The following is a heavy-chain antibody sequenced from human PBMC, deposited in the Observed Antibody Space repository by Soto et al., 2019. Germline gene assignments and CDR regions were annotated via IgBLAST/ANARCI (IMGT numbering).Heavy chain of an antibody. CDR1: GYTFTSYA. D-gene: IGHD6-19*01. J-gene: IGHJ5*02. CDR3: ARDFDPYSSGWLPSRNWFDP. CDR2: INAGNGNT. Sequence: QVQLVQSGAEVKKPGASVKVSCKASGYTFTSYAMHWVRQAPGQRLEWMGWINAGNGNTKYSQKFQGRVTITRDTSASTAYMELSSLRSDDTAVYYCARDFDPYSSGWLPSRNWFDPWGKGTLVTVSS. V-gene: IGHV1-3*01.